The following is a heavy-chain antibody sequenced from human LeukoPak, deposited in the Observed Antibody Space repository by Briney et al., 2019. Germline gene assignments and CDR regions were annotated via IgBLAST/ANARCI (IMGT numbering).Heavy chain of an antibody. V-gene: IGHV1-69*01. D-gene: IGHD2-15*01. CDR3: ARDRVDPYYFDY. Sequence: GSSVKVSCTASGGTFSSYAISWVRQAPGQGLEWMGGIIPIFGTANYAQKFQGRVTITADESTSTAYMELSSLRSEDTAVYYCARDRVDPYYFDYWGQGTLVTVSS. CDR2: IIPIFGTA. CDR1: GGTFSSYA. J-gene: IGHJ4*02.